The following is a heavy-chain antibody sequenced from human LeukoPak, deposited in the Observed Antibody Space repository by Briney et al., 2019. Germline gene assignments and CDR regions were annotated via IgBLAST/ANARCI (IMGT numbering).Heavy chain of an antibody. Sequence: GGSLRLSCAASGFTFSSYSMSWVRQAPGKGLEWISFISNGGSTIYYANSVEGRFTISRDNAKNSLYLQMNGLRAEDTAVYYCARELYRGLGNWFDPWGQGTLVTVSS. V-gene: IGHV3-48*01. J-gene: IGHJ5*02. CDR2: ISNGGSTI. D-gene: IGHD3-10*01. CDR3: ARELYRGLGNWFDP. CDR1: GFTFSSYS.